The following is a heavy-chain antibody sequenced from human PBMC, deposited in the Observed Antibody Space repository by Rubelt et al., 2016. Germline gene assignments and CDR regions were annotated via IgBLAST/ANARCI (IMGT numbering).Heavy chain of an antibody. CDR2: ISSSSSYT. D-gene: IGHD1-14*01. CDR1: GFTVSSNY. Sequence: VESGGGLVQPGGSLRLSCAASGFTVSSNYMSWIRQAPGKGLEWVSYISSSSSYTNYADSVKGRFTISRDDAKNSLYLQMNSLRAEDTAVYYCARDVTPEYNRAWFDAFDTWGQGTMVTVSS. J-gene: IGHJ3*02. CDR3: ARDVTPEYNRAWFDAFDT. V-gene: IGHV3-11*05.